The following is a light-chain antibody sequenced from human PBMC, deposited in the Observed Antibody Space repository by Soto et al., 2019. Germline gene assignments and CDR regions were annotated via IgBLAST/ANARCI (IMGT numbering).Light chain of an antibody. Sequence: EIVMTQSPDTLSVSPGERATLSCRASQSVSSNLAWYQHKPGQAPRLLMYGASTRATGVPARFSGSGSGTESTLTISSLQSEDFAVYYCQQYTDWPLTFGRATRVEIK. CDR1: QSVSSN. CDR3: QQYTDWPLT. V-gene: IGKV3-15*01. CDR2: GAS. J-gene: IGKJ4*01.